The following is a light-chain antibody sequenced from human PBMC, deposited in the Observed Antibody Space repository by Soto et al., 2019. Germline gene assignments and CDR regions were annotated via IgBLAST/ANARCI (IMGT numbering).Light chain of an antibody. CDR2: TSS. Sequence: DIEMTQSPSSLSASLGDRVTITCWASDVINSYLAWYQQRPGKAPILLIHTSSTLQSGVPSRFSGSGSGTDFTLTISNLQPEDVATYYCQKYDSAPWAFGQGTKVEI. V-gene: IGKV1-27*01. CDR3: QKYDSAPWA. CDR1: DVINSY. J-gene: IGKJ1*01.